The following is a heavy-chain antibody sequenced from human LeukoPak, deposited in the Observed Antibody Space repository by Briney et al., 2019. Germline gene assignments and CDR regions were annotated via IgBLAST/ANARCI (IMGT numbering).Heavy chain of an antibody. CDR3: ASCGGDCYGAGSYYYYIDV. D-gene: IGHD2-21*01. CDR2: IIPIFGTA. CDR1: GGTFSSYA. J-gene: IGHJ6*03. V-gene: IGHV1-69*13. Sequence: ASVKVSCKASGGTFSSYAISWVRQAPGQGLEWMGGIIPIFGTANYAQKFQGRVTITADESTSTAYMELSSLRSEDTAVYYCASCGGDCYGAGSYYYYIDVWGKGTTVTVSS.